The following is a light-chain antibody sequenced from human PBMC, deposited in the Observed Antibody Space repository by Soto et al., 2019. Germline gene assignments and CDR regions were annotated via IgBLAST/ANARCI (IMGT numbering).Light chain of an antibody. CDR1: QSVASRN. CDR2: GAS. J-gene: IGKJ1*01. V-gene: IGKV3-20*01. Sequence: IVLTQSPGTLSLSPGDRATLSCRASQSVASRNLAWYQQRPGQAPSLLIYGASTRATDISDRFSGSGSGTDFTLTISRLEHDDFAVYYCQQYGSSPRTFGQGTKVDIK. CDR3: QQYGSSPRT.